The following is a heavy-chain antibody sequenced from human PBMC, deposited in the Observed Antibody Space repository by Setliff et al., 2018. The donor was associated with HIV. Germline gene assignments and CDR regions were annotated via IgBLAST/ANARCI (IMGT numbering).Heavy chain of an antibody. J-gene: IGHJ4*02. CDR3: ARGSNYYGSGSYLPLGY. CDR1: GGSFNDYY. Sequence: TSETLSLTCAVYGGSFNDYYWTWIRQPPGKGLEWIGEIDHSGSTKYHASLKSRVTISIDTSKNQISLKLSSVTAADTAVYYCARGSNYYGSGSYLPLGYWGQGTLVTVSS. D-gene: IGHD3-10*01. CDR2: IDHSGST. V-gene: IGHV4-34*01.